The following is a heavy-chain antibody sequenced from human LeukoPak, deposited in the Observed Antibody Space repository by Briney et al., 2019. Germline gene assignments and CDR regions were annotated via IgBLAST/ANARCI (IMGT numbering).Heavy chain of an antibody. CDR2: ISGSGGST. CDR3: AKVPGITIFGVVDY. CDR1: GFTFSSYA. Sequence: GGSLSLSCAASGFTFSSYAMSWVRQAPGKGLEWVSAISGSGGSTYYADSVKGRFTISRDNSKNTLYLQMNSLRAEDTAVYYCAKVPGITIFGVVDYWGQGTLVTVSS. D-gene: IGHD3-3*01. V-gene: IGHV3-23*01. J-gene: IGHJ4*02.